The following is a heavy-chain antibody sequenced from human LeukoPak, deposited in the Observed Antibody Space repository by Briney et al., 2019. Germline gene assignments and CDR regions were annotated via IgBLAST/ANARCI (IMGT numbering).Heavy chain of an antibody. J-gene: IGHJ4*02. CDR2: MNPNSGNT. V-gene: IGHV1-8*01. D-gene: IGHD3-3*01. Sequence: GASVKVSCKASGYTFTSYDINRVRQATGQGLEWMGWMNPNSGNTGYAQKFQGRVTMTRNTSISTAYMELSSLRSEDTAVYYCARGRFLEWLLSDGDYWGQGTLVTVSS. CDR1: GYTFTSYD. CDR3: ARGRFLEWLLSDGDY.